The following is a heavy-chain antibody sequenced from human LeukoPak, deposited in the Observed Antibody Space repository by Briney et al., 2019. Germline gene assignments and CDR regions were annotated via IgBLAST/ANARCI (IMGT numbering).Heavy chain of an antibody. CDR2: IYYRGST. V-gene: IGHV4-61*01. J-gene: IGHJ4*02. Sequence: PSETLSLTCIVSGGSITGSSYYWSWIRQPPGKGLEWIGYIYYRGSTNYNPSLKSRVTISVDTSKNQFSLKLSSVTAADTAVYYCARSPIRLGEFSSPFDYWGQGTLVTVSS. CDR3: ARSPIRLGEFSSPFDY. D-gene: IGHD3-16*01. CDR1: GGSITGSSYY.